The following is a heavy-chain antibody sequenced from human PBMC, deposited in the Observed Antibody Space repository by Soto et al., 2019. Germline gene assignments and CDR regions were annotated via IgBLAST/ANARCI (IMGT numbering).Heavy chain of an antibody. J-gene: IGHJ5*01. CDR3: ARGRYCLTGRCFPNWFDS. V-gene: IGHV4-30-4*01. CDR2: IYKSATT. CDR1: GDSISTVDYF. Sequence: SETLSLTCSVSGDSISTVDYFWAWVRQPPGQALEYIGYIYKSATTYYKPSFESRVAISLDTSKSQFSLNVTSLTAADTAVYFFARGRYCLTGRCFPNWFDSWGQGTLVTVSS. D-gene: IGHD2-15*01.